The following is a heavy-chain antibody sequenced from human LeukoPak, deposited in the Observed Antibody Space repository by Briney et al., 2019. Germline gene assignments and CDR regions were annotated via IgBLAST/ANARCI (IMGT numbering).Heavy chain of an antibody. CDR3: ARIDAFDI. CDR1: GFTFSNYN. CDR2: ISSRGSYT. V-gene: IGHV3-21*06. Sequence: PGGSLTLYCAASGFTFSNYNMNWVRQAPGKGLEWVSYISSRGSYTYYADSVKGRFTISRDNAKNSLYLQMNSLRAEDTAVYYCARIDAFDIWGQGTMVTVSS. J-gene: IGHJ3*02.